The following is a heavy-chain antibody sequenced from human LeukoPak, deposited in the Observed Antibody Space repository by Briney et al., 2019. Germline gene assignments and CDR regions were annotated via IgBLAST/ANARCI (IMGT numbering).Heavy chain of an antibody. D-gene: IGHD1-26*01. CDR2: IYYISNT. V-gene: IGHV4-61*08. CDR3: AWTQSQSGSYRYYFGY. Sequence: SETLSLTCTVSGASVGSAGYYWSWIRQPPGGGLEWIGYIYYISNTNYNPSLKSRVTMSVDPSKNQFSLKLNSVTAADTAVYYCAWTQSQSGSYRYYFGYWGQGTLVTVSS. J-gene: IGHJ4*02. CDR1: GASVGSAGYY.